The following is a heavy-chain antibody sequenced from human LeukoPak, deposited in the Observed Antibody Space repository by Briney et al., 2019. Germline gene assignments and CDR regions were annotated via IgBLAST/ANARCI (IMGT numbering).Heavy chain of an antibody. V-gene: IGHV4-38-2*02. J-gene: IGHJ5*02. Sequence: PSETLSPTCTVSGYSISSGYYWDWIRQPPGKGLEWIGTIYHSGSTFYNPSLKSRVTISVDTSKNQFSLKVNSVTAADTAVYYCARSEYGSGTTHPWGQGTLVTVSS. D-gene: IGHD3-10*01. CDR1: GYSISSGYY. CDR3: ARSEYGSGTTHP. CDR2: IYHSGST.